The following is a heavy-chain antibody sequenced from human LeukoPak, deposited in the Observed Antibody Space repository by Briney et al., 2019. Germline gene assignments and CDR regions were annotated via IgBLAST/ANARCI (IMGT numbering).Heavy chain of an antibody. CDR3: ARDPNWNGGDY. V-gene: IGHV3-23*01. J-gene: IGHJ4*02. CDR2: ISGSGGST. CDR1: GVTFSSYA. D-gene: IGHD1-1*01. Sequence: GGSLRLSCAASGVTFSSYAMGWVRQFLGKGLEWVSAISGSGGSTYYADSVKGRFTISRDNSKNTLYLQMNSLRAEDTAVYYCARDPNWNGGDYWGQGTLVTVSS.